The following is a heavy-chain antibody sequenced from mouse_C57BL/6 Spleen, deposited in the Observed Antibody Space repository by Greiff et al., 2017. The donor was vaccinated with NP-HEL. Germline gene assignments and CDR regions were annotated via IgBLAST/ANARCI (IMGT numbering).Heavy chain of an antibody. Sequence: QVQLQQPGAELVKPGASVKMSCKASGYTFTSYWITWVKQRPGQGLEWIGDIYPGSGSTNYNEKFKSKATLTVATSSSTAYMQLSSLTSEDSAVYYCASALYYGNYGYWGQGTTLTVSS. J-gene: IGHJ2*01. CDR1: GYTFTSYW. CDR2: IYPGSGST. D-gene: IGHD2-1*01. CDR3: ASALYYGNYGY. V-gene: IGHV1-55*01.